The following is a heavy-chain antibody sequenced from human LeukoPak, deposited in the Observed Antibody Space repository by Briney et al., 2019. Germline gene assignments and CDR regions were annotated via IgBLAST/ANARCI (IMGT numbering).Heavy chain of an antibody. V-gene: IGHV4-59*01. CDR3: ARVIAAQTLDY. D-gene: IGHD6-6*01. Sequence: KPSETLSLTCTVSGGSISSYYWSWIRQPPGKGLEWIGYIYYSGSTNYNPSLKSRVTISVDTSKNQFSLKLSSVTAADTAVYYCARVIAAQTLDYWGQGTLVTVSS. CDR1: GGSISSYY. J-gene: IGHJ4*02. CDR2: IYYSGST.